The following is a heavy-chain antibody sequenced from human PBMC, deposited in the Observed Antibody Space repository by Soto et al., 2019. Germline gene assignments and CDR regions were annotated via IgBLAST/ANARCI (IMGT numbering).Heavy chain of an antibody. Sequence: SETLSLTCAVYGGSFSGYYWSWIRQPPGKGLEWIGEINHSGSTNYNPSLKSRVTISVDTSKNQFSLKLSSVTAADTAVYYCARLEGLRYFDWLYKEGWFDPWGQRTLVTVSS. CDR1: GGSFSGYY. D-gene: IGHD3-9*01. CDR3: ARLEGLRYFDWLYKEGWFDP. V-gene: IGHV4-34*01. CDR2: INHSGST. J-gene: IGHJ5*02.